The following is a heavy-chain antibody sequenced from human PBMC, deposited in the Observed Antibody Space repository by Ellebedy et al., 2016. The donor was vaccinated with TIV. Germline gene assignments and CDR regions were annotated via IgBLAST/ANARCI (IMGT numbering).Heavy chain of an antibody. J-gene: IGHJ5*02. Sequence: SETLSLTXAVYGGSFSGYYWSWIRQPPGKGLEWIGEINHSGSTNYNPSLKSRVTISVDTSKNQFSLKLSSVTAADTAVYYCARVAFTMVRGVTYNWFDPWGQGTLVTVSS. D-gene: IGHD3-10*01. V-gene: IGHV4-34*01. CDR2: INHSGST. CDR1: GGSFSGYY. CDR3: ARVAFTMVRGVTYNWFDP.